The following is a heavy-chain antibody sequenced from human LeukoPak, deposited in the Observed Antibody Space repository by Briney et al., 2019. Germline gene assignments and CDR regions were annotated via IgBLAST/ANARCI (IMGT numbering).Heavy chain of an antibody. V-gene: IGHV1-3*01. CDR2: INAGNGNT. D-gene: IGHD4-11*01. CDR3: ARGDPQQLIRG. Sequence: GASVKVSCKASGYTFTNYAMHWVRQAPGQRLEWMGWINAGNGNTKYSQKFQGRVTFTRDTSASTAYMELSSLRSEDTAVYYCARGDPQQLIRGWGQGTLVTVSS. J-gene: IGHJ4*02. CDR1: GYTFTNYA.